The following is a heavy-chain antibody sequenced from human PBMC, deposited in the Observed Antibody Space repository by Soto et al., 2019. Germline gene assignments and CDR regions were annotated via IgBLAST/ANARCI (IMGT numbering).Heavy chain of an antibody. V-gene: IGHV1-46*01. Sequence: ASVKVSCKASGYTFTSYYMHWVRQAPGQGLEWMGIINPSGGSTSYAQKFQGRVTMTRDTSTSTVYVELSSLRSEDTAVYYCAREGGGNSVYYYYGMDVWGQGTTVTVSS. D-gene: IGHD2-21*02. CDR2: INPSGGST. CDR1: GYTFTSYY. J-gene: IGHJ6*02. CDR3: AREGGGNSVYYYYGMDV.